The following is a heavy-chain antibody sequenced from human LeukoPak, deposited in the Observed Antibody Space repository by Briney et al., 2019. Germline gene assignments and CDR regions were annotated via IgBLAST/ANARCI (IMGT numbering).Heavy chain of an antibody. Sequence: PGGSLRLSCAASGFTFSDYHMSWIRQAPGKGLEWVSYISGGTTYTNYADSVRGRFAISRDNAQNSLFLQMDSLSAEDTAIYYCTRTLRDLYSFDYWGQGTLVTVSS. CDR3: TRTLRDLYSFDY. V-gene: IGHV3-11*03. CDR2: ISGGTTYT. CDR1: GFTFSDYH. D-gene: IGHD3-16*01. J-gene: IGHJ4*02.